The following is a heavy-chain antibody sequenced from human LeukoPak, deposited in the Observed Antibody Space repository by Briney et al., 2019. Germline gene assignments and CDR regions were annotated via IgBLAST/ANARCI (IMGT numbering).Heavy chain of an antibody. CDR3: TTAEVEWELSDAFDI. CDR1: GFTFSSYA. V-gene: IGHV3-15*01. Sequence: GGSLRLSCAASGFTFSSYAMSWVRQAPGKGLEWVGRIKSKTDGGTTDYAAPVKGRFTISRDDSKNTLYLQMNSLKTEDTAVYYCTTAEVEWELSDAFDIWGQGTMVTVSS. J-gene: IGHJ3*02. D-gene: IGHD1-26*01. CDR2: IKSKTDGGTT.